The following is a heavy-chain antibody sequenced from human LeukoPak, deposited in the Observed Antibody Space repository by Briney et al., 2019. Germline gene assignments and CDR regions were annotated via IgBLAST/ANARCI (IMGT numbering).Heavy chain of an antibody. J-gene: IGHJ4*02. Sequence: GGSLRLSCAASGFTFSDYYMSWVRQAPGKGLEWVSGVSYGGGGTYYADAVKGRFTIPRDNSKNTLYLQLNSLRAEDTVVYYCAKTSSMVRGVNPYFFDYWGQGTLVTVSS. V-gene: IGHV3-23*01. CDR1: GFTFSDYY. CDR2: VSYGGGGT. D-gene: IGHD3-10*01. CDR3: AKTSSMVRGVNPYFFDY.